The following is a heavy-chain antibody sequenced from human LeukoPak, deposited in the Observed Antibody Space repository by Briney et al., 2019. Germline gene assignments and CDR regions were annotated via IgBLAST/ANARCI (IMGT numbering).Heavy chain of an antibody. CDR1: GFTVSSNY. CDR2: IYSGGST. J-gene: IGHJ6*02. Sequence: HSGGSLRLSCAASGFTVSSNYMSWVRKAPGKGLEWVSVIYSGGSTYYADSVKGRFTISRDNSKNTLYLQMNSLRAEDTAVYYCARDRSYYYYGMDVWGQGTTVTVSS. V-gene: IGHV3-53*01. CDR3: ARDRSYYYYGMDV.